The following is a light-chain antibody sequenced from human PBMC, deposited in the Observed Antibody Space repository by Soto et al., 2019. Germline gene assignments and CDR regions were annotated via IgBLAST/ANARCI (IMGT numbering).Light chain of an antibody. CDR2: KAS. Sequence: DIQMTQSPSSLSASVGDRVTITCRASYKIGNWLAWFQQKPGKAPKLLIYKASTVESGVPSRFSGSGSGTEFTLTISSLQTDDFASYYCLHYSTYPLTFGGGTRVDI. J-gene: IGKJ4*01. CDR1: YKIGNW. CDR3: LHYSTYPLT. V-gene: IGKV1-5*03.